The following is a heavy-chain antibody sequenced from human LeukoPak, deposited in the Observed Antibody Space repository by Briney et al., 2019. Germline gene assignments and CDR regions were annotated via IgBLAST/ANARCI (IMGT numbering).Heavy chain of an antibody. D-gene: IGHD6-19*01. J-gene: IGHJ4*02. CDR2: IYHSGST. Sequence: PSQTLSLTCAVSGGSISSGGYSWRWIRQPPGKGLEWIGYIYHSGSTYYNPSLKSRVTISVDRSKNQFSLKLSSVTAADTAVYYCARYPTVAGTFFFDYWGQGTLVTVSS. CDR3: ARYPTVAGTFFFDY. CDR1: GGSISSGGYS. V-gene: IGHV4-30-2*01.